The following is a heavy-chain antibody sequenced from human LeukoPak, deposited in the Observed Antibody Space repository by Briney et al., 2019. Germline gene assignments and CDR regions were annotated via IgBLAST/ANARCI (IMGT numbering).Heavy chain of an antibody. CDR1: GFTFSSYA. CDR3: ARPPSITNPYYGMDV. D-gene: IGHD3-3*01. CDR2: ISRSGGDI. V-gene: IGHV3-48*03. J-gene: IGHJ6*01. Sequence: PVGSLKVSCAASGFTFSSYAMNWVRQAPGKGLEWVSYISRSGGDIYYTDSVKGSFTISRDNAKNSLYLQMNSLRAEDTAVYYCARPPSITNPYYGMDVWGQGTTVSVSS.